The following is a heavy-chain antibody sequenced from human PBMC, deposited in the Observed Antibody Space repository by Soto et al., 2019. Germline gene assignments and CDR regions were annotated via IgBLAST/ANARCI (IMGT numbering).Heavy chain of an antibody. J-gene: IGHJ6*02. CDR1: GYTFTTYA. D-gene: IGHD1-26*01. V-gene: IGHV1-3*01. CDR2: INPASGHT. Sequence: QVQLVQSGAEVKKPGASVKASCKASGYTFTTYALHWVRQAPGQRPEWMGWINPASGHTKYSKKFQDRVTITRDTSASTGYMELSSLRSEDTAVYYCGRSVVGATGEILYNAMDVWGQGTTVTVSS. CDR3: GRSVVGATGEILYNAMDV.